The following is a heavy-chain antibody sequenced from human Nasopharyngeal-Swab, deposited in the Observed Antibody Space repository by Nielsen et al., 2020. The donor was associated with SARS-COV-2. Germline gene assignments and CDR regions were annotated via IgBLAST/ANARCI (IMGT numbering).Heavy chain of an antibody. CDR3: ALLGVVPAATLDY. CDR1: GGSISSYY. J-gene: IGHJ4*02. Sequence: SETLSLTCTVSGGSISSYYWSWIRQPPGKGLEWIGYIYYSGSTNYNPSLKSRATISVDTSKNQFSLKLSSVTAEDTAVYYCALLGVVPAATLDYWGQGTLVTVSS. D-gene: IGHD2-2*01. CDR2: IYYSGST. V-gene: IGHV4-59*01.